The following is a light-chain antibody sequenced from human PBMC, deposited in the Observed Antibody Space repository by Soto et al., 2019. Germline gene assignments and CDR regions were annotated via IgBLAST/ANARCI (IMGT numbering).Light chain of an antibody. CDR3: QQSGDNPPWT. Sequence: INMTQSPSTLSASVGDRFTITCLASQSVSTWLAWYQQRPGKPPKLLIYAASTLQSGVPSRFSGSGSGTEFTLTITSLQPEDFATYYCQQSGDNPPWTFGQGTKVDIK. CDR2: AAS. CDR1: QSVSTW. J-gene: IGKJ1*01. V-gene: IGKV1-5*01.